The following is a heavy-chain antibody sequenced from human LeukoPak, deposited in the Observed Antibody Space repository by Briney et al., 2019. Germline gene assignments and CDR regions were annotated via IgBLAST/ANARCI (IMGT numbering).Heavy chain of an antibody. CDR1: GFTFRKYW. Sequence: GGSLRLSCVASGFTFRKYWLHWVRQAPGKGLEWVSRINPDDESTSYADSVRGRFTISRDNAKNTLYLQMNSLRAEDTAMYYCAEDQQLEPFHYWGRGTLVTVSS. D-gene: IGHD1-1*01. CDR3: AEDQQLEPFHY. CDR2: INPDDEST. J-gene: IGHJ4*02. V-gene: IGHV3-74*01.